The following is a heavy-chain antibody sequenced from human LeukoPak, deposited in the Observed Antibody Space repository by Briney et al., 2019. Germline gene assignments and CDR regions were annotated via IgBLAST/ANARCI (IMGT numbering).Heavy chain of an antibody. CDR1: GFTFSNYW. D-gene: IGHD6-6*01. CDR3: ARDIREYNS. J-gene: IGHJ4*02. Sequence: GGSLRLSCAASGFTFSNYWMSWVRQPPGKGLLWVSRINGDGSETYYADSVKGRFTISRDNAENTVFLQINNLRAEDTAVYYCARDIREYNSWGQGTLVTVSP. CDR2: INGDGSET. V-gene: IGHV3-74*01.